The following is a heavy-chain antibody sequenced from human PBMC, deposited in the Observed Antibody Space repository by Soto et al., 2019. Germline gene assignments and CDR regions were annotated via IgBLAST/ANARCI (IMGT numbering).Heavy chain of an antibody. CDR1: GGTFSSYT. J-gene: IGHJ5*02. CDR3: ARTYTVTEGGWFDP. Sequence: SVKVSCKASGGTFSSYTISWVRQAPGQGLEWMGRIIAIHGKTNYAQKIQGRVTITTDKSTSTAYMELRSLRSDDTAVYYCARTYTVTEGGWFDPWGQGTLVTVSS. CDR2: IIAIHGKT. D-gene: IGHD4-17*01. V-gene: IGHV1-69*02.